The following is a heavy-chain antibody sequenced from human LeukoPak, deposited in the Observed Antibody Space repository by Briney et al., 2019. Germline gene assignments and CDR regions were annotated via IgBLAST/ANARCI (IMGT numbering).Heavy chain of an antibody. CDR3: VSFYETY. Sequence: PGGSLRLSCAASGNYWMHWVRQAPGKGLVWVSHINSDGSWTSYADSVKGRFTISKDNAKNTVYFQMNSLRAEDTAVYYCVSFYETYWGRGTLVTVSS. CDR2: INSDGSWT. J-gene: IGHJ4*02. CDR1: GNYW. D-gene: IGHD2/OR15-2a*01. V-gene: IGHV3-74*01.